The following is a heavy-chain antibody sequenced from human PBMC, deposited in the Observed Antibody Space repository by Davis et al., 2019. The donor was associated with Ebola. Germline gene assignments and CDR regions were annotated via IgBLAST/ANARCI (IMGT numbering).Heavy chain of an antibody. J-gene: IGHJ5*02. V-gene: IGHV4-59*01. D-gene: IGHD6-13*01. CDR1: GGFISSFY. CDR3: ARGDSSSFLKWFDP. CDR2: VYYTGSA. Sequence: ESLKILCNVSGGFISSFYWTWIRQSPQMGLEWIGNVYYTGSANYNPSVRSRATISVDTSKKQFSLSLKSVTAADTAVYYCARGDSSSFLKWFDPWGKGSPVTVSP.